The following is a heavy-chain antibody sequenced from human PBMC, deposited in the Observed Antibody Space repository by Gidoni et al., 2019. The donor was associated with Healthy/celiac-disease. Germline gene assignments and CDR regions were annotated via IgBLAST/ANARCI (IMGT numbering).Heavy chain of an antibody. Sequence: QVQLQQWGAGLLKPSETLSLTCAVYGGSFSGYYWSWIRQPPGKGLEWIGEINHSGSTNYNPSLKSRVTISVDTSKNQFSLKLSSVTAADTAVYYCARGRTITMVRGDNWYFDLWGRGTLVTVSS. CDR1: GGSFSGYY. D-gene: IGHD3-10*01. J-gene: IGHJ2*01. CDR2: INHSGST. CDR3: ARGRTITMVRGDNWYFDL. V-gene: IGHV4-34*01.